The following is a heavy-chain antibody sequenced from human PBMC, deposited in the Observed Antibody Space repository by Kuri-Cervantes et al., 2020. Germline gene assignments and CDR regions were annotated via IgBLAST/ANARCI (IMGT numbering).Heavy chain of an antibody. Sequence: LSLTCAASGFTFSSYAMSWVRQAPGKGLEWVSAISGSGGSTYYADSVKGRFTISRDNSKNTLYLQMNSLRAEDTAVYYCAKVSLAGSTFHSLATLSGMDVWGQGTTVTVSS. D-gene: IGHD1-14*01. CDR1: GFTFSSYA. CDR2: ISGSGGST. CDR3: AKVSLAGSTFHSLATLSGMDV. V-gene: IGHV3-23*01. J-gene: IGHJ6*02.